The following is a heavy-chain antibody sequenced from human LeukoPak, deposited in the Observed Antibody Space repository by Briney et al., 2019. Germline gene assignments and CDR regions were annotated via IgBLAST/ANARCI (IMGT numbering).Heavy chain of an antibody. CDR2: ISSSSSYI. Sequence: PGRSLRLSCTSSGFTFDSYAMHWVRQAPGKGLEWVSSISSSSSYIYYADSVKGRFTISRDNAKNSLYLQMNSLRAEDTAVYYCAREGAVLRFLEWSPDYWGQGTLVTVSS. CDR3: AREGAVLRFLEWSPDY. D-gene: IGHD3-3*01. J-gene: IGHJ4*02. CDR1: GFTFDSYA. V-gene: IGHV3-21*01.